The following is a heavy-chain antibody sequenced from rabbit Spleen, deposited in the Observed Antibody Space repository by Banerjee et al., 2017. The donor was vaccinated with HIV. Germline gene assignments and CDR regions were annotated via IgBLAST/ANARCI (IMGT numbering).Heavy chain of an antibody. CDR1: GFDVSDSNW. CDR3: VREAGYGGYGDANL. CDR2: IVPIFGVT. J-gene: IGHJ4*01. V-gene: IGHV1S45*01. D-gene: IGHD6-1*01. Sequence: EESGGGLVQPEGSLILTCTASGFDVSDSNWISWVRQAPGKGLEWIGYIVPIFGVTYYANWVNGRFTISSHNAQNTLYLQLNSLTAADTATYFCVREAGYGGYGDANLWGQGTLV.